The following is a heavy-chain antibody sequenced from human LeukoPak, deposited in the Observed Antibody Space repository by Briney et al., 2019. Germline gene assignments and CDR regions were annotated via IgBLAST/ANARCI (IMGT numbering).Heavy chain of an antibody. V-gene: IGHV3-23*01. Sequence: PGGSLRLSRAASGFTFSSYAMSWVRQAPGKGLEWVSSISGSGGGTHYADSAKGRFTISRDNSKNTLYLQMNSLRAEDTAVYYCVPDWLLCEYFHHWGQGTLVTVSS. CDR3: VPDWLLCEYFHH. J-gene: IGHJ1*01. D-gene: IGHD3-9*01. CDR1: GFTFSSYA. CDR2: ISGSGGGT.